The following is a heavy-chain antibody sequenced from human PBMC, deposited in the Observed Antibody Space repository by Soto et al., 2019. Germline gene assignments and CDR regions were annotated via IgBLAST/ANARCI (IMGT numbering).Heavy chain of an antibody. V-gene: IGHV3-74*01. CDR1: GFSFSNSW. J-gene: IGHJ4*02. CDR2: INEDGSMT. Sequence: EVQLVESGGGLVQPGGSLRLSCAASGFSFSNSWMYWVRQAPGKGLVWVSRINEDGSMTSHADSVRGRFTIARDNAKNSLYLHMNSLRAQDTAVYYCVTGFRWGQGALVTVSS. CDR3: VTGFR.